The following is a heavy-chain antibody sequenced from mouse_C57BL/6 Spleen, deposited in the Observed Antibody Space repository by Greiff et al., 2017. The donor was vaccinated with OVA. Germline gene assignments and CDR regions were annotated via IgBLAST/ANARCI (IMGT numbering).Heavy chain of an antibody. CDR2: ISDGGSYT. CDR1: GFTFSSYA. CDR3: ARALDSSHYYGSSFDY. J-gene: IGHJ2*01. Sequence: EVQGVESGGGLVKPGGSLKLSCAASGFTFSSYAMSWVRQTPEKRLEWVATISDGGSYTYYPDNVKGRFTISRDNAKNHLYLQMSHLKSEDTAMYYCARALDSSHYYGSSFDYWGQGTTLTVSS. V-gene: IGHV5-4*01. D-gene: IGHD1-1*01.